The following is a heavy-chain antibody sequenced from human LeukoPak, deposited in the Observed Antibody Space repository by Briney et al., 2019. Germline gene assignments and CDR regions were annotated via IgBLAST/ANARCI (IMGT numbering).Heavy chain of an antibody. V-gene: IGHV4-4*07. CDR1: GASITSYY. CDR3: ARGQDILTGYYLDYFDY. Sequence: SETLSLTCTVSGASITSYYWSWIRQPAGKGLEWIGRLYTSGSTTYNPSLKSRVTMSVDTSRNQFPLKLSSVTAADTAMYYCARGQDILTGYYLDYFDYWGQGTLATVSS. D-gene: IGHD3-9*01. CDR2: LYTSGST. J-gene: IGHJ4*02.